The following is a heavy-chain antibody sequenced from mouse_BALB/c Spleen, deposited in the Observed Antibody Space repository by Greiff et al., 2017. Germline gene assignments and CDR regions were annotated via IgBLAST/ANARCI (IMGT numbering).Heavy chain of an antibody. CDR3: ARPDYNYFDY. CDR2: ISSGGSYT. Sequence: EVMLVESGGGLVKPGGSLKLSCAASGFTFSSYAMSWVRQTPEKRLEWVATISSGGSYTYYPDSVKGRFTISRDNAKNTLYLQMSSLRSEDTAMYYCARPDYNYFDYWGQGTTLTVSS. D-gene: IGHD2-4*01. J-gene: IGHJ2*01. CDR1: GFTFSSYA. V-gene: IGHV5-9-1*01.